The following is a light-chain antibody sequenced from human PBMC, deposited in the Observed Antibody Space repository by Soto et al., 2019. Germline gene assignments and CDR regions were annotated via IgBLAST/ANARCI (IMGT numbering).Light chain of an antibody. Sequence: ETVLTQSPGIVSLSPGERATLSCRASQSVSSNYLTCYQQKPGQAPRLLFYAAFSKATGIPDRFSGSGSGTDFTLTISRLEPEDFAVYYCQQYGRSPPNTFGQGTKVEIK. CDR3: QQYGRSPPNT. CDR2: AAF. J-gene: IGKJ1*01. V-gene: IGKV3-20*01. CDR1: QSVSSNY.